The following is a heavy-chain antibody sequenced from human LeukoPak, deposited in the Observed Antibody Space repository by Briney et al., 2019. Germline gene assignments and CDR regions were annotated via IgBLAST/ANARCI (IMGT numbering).Heavy chain of an antibody. D-gene: IGHD3-9*01. CDR2: INPNGGST. CDR1: GYTFSSYY. Sequence: ASVKVSCKGSGYTFSSYYIHWVRQAPGQGLEWMGIINPNGGSTNYAQRFQGRVTMTRDTSTSTVYMELSSLRSEETAVYYCAMNRYDISTDSKSAFDIWGQGTMVTVSS. V-gene: IGHV1-46*01. J-gene: IGHJ3*02. CDR3: AMNRYDISTDSKSAFDI.